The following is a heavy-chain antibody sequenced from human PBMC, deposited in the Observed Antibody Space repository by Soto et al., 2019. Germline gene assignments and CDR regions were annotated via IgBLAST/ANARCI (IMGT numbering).Heavy chain of an antibody. V-gene: IGHV3-23*01. J-gene: IGHJ4*02. CDR1: GFTFSSYA. CDR3: AKDRPGNSSGWSRKTTYYFDY. Sequence: PGGSLRLSCAASGFTFSSYAMSWVRQAPGKGLEWVSAISGSGGSTYYADSVKGRFTISRDNSKNTLYLQMNSLRAEDTAVYYCAKDRPGNSSGWSRKTTYYFDYWGQGTLVTVSS. D-gene: IGHD6-19*01. CDR2: ISGSGGST.